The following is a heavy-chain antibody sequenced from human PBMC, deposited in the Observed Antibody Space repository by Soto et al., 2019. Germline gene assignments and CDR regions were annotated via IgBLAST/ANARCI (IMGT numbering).Heavy chain of an antibody. J-gene: IGHJ6*02. Sequence: EVQLVESGGGLVQPGGSLRLSCAASGFYFSDYNMNWVHQAPGKGLEWVSYISSSGSTKYYADSVKGRFTISRDNAKKSLYLEMNSLGAEDTAVYYCARDQGGGSCYSCYYFAMDVWGPGTTVTVSS. V-gene: IGHV3-48*01. CDR3: ARDQGGGSCYSCYYFAMDV. D-gene: IGHD2-15*01. CDR1: GFYFSDYN. CDR2: ISSSGSTK.